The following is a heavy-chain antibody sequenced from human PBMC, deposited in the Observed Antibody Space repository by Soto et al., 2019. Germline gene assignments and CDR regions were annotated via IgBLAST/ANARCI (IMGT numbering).Heavy chain of an antibody. V-gene: IGHV3-30*18. Sequence: QVQLVESGGGGVQPGRSLRLSCAASGFTFSSYGMHWFRQAPGKGMEWVAAISYDGSNKYYEDSVKGRFTISRDTPKNTLYLRMNSLRADGTGVYYCAKDWRWRVLGYYGMDVWSEGPTVTVFS. CDR2: ISYDGSNK. CDR1: GFTFSSYG. D-gene: IGHD6-19*01. J-gene: IGHJ6*04. CDR3: AKDWRWRVLGYYGMDV.